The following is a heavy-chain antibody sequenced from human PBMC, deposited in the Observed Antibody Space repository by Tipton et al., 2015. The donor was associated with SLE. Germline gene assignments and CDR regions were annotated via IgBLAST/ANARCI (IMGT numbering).Heavy chain of an antibody. CDR1: GFTFSGSA. Sequence: SLRLSCAASGFTFSGSAMHWVRQASGKGLEWVGRIRSKANSYATAYAASVKGRFTISRDDSKNTAYLQMNSLKTEDTAVYYCTTPLSSGWYPSWGQGTLVTVSS. D-gene: IGHD6-19*01. CDR2: IRSKANSYAT. V-gene: IGHV3-73*01. CDR3: TTPLSSGWYPS. J-gene: IGHJ4*02.